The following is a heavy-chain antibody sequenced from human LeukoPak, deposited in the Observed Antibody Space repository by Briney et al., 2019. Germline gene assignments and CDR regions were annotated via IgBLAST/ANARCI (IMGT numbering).Heavy chain of an antibody. D-gene: IGHD3-10*01. CDR3: ARVPAVRGVIDYYYGMDV. CDR1: GFTFSSNW. Sequence: PGVALRLSCGASGFTFSSNWMSWVRQAPGKGLEWVANIKQDGSEKYYVDSVKGRFTTSRDNAKNSLYLQMNSLRVEDTAVYYCARVPAVRGVIDYYYGMDVWGQGTTVTVS. J-gene: IGHJ6*02. V-gene: IGHV3-7*01. CDR2: IKQDGSEK.